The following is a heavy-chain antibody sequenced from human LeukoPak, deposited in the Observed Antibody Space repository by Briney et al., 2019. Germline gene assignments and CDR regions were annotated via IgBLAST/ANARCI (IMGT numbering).Heavy chain of an antibody. V-gene: IGHV4-59*01. CDR3: ARVIAGRSYAFDI. D-gene: IGHD1-20*01. Sequence: SETLSLTCTVSGGSISSYYWSWIRQPPGKGLEWIGYIYYSGSTNYNPSLKGRVTISVDTSKNQFSLKLSSVTAADTAVYYCARVIAGRSYAFDIWGQGTMGTVSS. J-gene: IGHJ3*02. CDR1: GGSISSYY. CDR2: IYYSGST.